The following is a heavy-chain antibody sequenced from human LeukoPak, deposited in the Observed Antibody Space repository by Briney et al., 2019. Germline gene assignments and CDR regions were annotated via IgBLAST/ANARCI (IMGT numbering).Heavy chain of an antibody. V-gene: IGHV1-2*02. CDR3: ARDSYYGDSRSLHFDY. Sequence: ASVKVSCKASGYSFTGHYMHWVRQAPGQGLEWMGWINPNSGGTNYAQKFQGRVTMTRDASITTVYMELSWLRSDDTAIYYCARDSYYGDSRSLHFDYWGQGTLVTVSS. J-gene: IGHJ4*02. CDR1: GYSFTGHY. D-gene: IGHD4-17*01. CDR2: INPNSGGT.